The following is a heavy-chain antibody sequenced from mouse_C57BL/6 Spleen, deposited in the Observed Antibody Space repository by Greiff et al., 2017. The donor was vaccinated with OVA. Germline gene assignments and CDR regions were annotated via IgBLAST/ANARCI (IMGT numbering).Heavy chain of an antibody. CDR1: GFTFSSYT. J-gene: IGHJ3*01. D-gene: IGHD2-10*01. CDR2: ISGGGGNT. V-gene: IGHV5-9*01. Sequence: EVQLVESGGGLVKPGGSLKLSCAASGFTFSSYTMSWVRQTPEKRLEWVATISGGGGNTYYPDSVKGRFTISRDNAKNTLYLQMSSLRSEDTALYYCARALLTGFAYWGQGTLVTVSA. CDR3: ARALLTGFAY.